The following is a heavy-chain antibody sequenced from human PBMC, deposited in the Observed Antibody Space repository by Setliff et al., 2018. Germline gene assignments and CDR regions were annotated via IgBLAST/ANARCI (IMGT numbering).Heavy chain of an antibody. CDR1: GGSVNSGYDN. CDR2: VYYSGAA. J-gene: IGHJ4*02. V-gene: IGHV4-61*01. CDR3: ARGGTYRYFDY. Sequence: PSETLSLTCTVSGGSVNSGYDNWNWLRQPPGKGLEFIGYVYYSGAAKYDPSLKSRVTMSVDTSKTQFSLKLNSMTTADTAVYYCARGGTYRYFDYWGQGTLVTVSS.